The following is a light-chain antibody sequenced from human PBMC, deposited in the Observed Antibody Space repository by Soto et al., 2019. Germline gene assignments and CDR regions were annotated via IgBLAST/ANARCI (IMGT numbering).Light chain of an antibody. V-gene: IGKV1-39*01. CDR2: AAS. Sequence: DIQLNQSPSSLTASVGDRVTITCRASQTIRAYLNWYQQKPGMAPQLLIYAASSVQSGVPSRFSGSGSGTDFTLTISSLQPEDFATYYCQQTFSILPWTFGPGTKVE. CDR1: QTIRAY. CDR3: QQTFSILPWT. J-gene: IGKJ1*01.